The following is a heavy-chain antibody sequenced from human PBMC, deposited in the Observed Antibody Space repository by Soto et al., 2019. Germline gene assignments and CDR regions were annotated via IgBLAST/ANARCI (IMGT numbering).Heavy chain of an antibody. D-gene: IGHD2-15*01. Sequence: QVQLVQSGAEVTKPGSSVKVSCKASGGTFSSYAISWVRQAPGQGLEWMGGIIPIFGTANYAQKFQGSVTITGDESTSTASMELSSLRSEDTAVDYCARGGNPDKYYFDYWGQGTLVTVSS. CDR3: ARGGNPDKYYFDY. J-gene: IGHJ4*02. CDR2: IIPIFGTA. CDR1: GGTFSSYA. V-gene: IGHV1-69*12.